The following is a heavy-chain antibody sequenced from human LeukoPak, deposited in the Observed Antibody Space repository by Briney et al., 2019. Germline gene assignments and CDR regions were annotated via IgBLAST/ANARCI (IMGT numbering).Heavy chain of an antibody. J-gene: IGHJ6*02. V-gene: IGHV1-69*13. CDR1: GGTFSSYA. D-gene: IGHD3-10*01. Sequence: SVKVSCKASGGTFSSYAISWVRQAPGQGLEWMGGIIPIFGTANYAQKFQGRVTITADESTSTAYMELSSLRSEDTAVYYCARDLASITMVRGVQPYYYYGMDVWGQGTTVTVSS. CDR3: ARDLASITMVRGVQPYYYYGMDV. CDR2: IIPIFGTA.